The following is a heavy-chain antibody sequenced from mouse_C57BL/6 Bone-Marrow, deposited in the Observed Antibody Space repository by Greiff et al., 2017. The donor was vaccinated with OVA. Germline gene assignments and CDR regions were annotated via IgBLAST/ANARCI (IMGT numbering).Heavy chain of an antibody. CDR2: INPNNGGT. V-gene: IGHV1-26*01. J-gene: IGHJ2*01. CDR3: ARWGGYYVGY. CDR1: GYTFTDYY. Sequence: EVQLQQSGPELVKPGASVKISCKASGYTFTDYYMNWVKQSHGKSLEWIGDINPNNGGTSYNQKFKGKATLTVDKSSSTAYMELRSLTSEDSAVYYCARWGGYYVGYWGQGTTLTVSS.